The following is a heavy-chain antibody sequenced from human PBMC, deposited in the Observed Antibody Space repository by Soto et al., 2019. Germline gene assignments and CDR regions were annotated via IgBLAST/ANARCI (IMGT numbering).Heavy chain of an antibody. V-gene: IGHV5-51*01. CDR2: VHPGNSDI. D-gene: IGHD1-20*01. CDR3: AALTGATFH. Sequence: WVRQMPGKGLEWMGIVHPGNSDIRYSPSFQGQVTVSVDRSISTAYLQWSSLKASDTAMYYCAALTGATFHWGQGTLVTVSS. J-gene: IGHJ4*02.